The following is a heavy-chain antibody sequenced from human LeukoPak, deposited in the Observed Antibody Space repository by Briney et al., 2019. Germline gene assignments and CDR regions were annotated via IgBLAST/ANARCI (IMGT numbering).Heavy chain of an antibody. CDR1: GFTFNRHW. CDR3: ARDKDIVVVPAAALDY. CDR2: ISYDGSNK. V-gene: IGHV3-30-3*01. D-gene: IGHD2-2*01. J-gene: IGHJ4*02. Sequence: GGSLRLSCAASGFTFNRHWMAWVRQAPGKGLEWVAVISYDGSNKYYADSVKGRFTISRDNSKNTLYLQMNSLRAEDTAVYYCARDKDIVVVPAAALDYWGQGTLVTVSS.